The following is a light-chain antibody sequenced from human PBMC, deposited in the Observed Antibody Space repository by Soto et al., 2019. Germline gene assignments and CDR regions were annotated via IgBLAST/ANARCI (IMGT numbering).Light chain of an antibody. CDR3: SSYAGAVV. CDR2: EGS. CDR1: SSGVENYNL. Sequence: QSVLTQPASVSGSPGQSITLSCTRTSSGVENYNLVSWYQHRPGKAPKLIIYEGSQRPSGVSDRFSGSKSGNTASLTISGLRAEDETDYYCSSYAGAVVFGEGTKLTVL. J-gene: IGLJ2*01. V-gene: IGLV2-23*01.